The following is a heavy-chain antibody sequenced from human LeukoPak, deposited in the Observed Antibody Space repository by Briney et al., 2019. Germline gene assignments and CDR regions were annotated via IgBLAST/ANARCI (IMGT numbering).Heavy chain of an antibody. V-gene: IGHV6-1*01. D-gene: IGHD6-6*01. J-gene: IGHJ4*02. Sequence: SQTLSLTFVISGDSVSSNSAAWNWIRQSPSRGLEWLGRTYYRSKWNNDYSPSMKSRLTINPDTSTNQFSLQLNSVTPEDTAIYYCARAPYSSSNLDYWGQGTLVTVSS. CDR2: TYYRSKWNN. CDR3: ARAPYSSSNLDY. CDR1: GDSVSSNSAA.